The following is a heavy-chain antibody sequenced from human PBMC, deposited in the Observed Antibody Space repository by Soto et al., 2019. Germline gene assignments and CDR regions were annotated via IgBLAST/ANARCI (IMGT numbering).Heavy chain of an antibody. CDR2: IYPGDSDT. Sequence: GESLKISCKGSGYSFTSYWIGWVRQMPGKGLEWMGIIYPGDSDTRYSPSFQGQVTISADKSISTAYLQWSSLKASDTAMYYGAAHTHSSLAGLCIDYWGQGTLVTVSS. CDR1: GYSFTSYW. CDR3: AAHTHSSLAGLCIDY. D-gene: IGHD3-9*01. J-gene: IGHJ4*02. V-gene: IGHV5-51*01.